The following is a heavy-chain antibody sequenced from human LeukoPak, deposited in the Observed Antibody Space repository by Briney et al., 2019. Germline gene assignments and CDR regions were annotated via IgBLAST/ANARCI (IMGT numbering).Heavy chain of an antibody. CDR1: GFTFSNYG. Sequence: PGGSLRLSCAASGFTFSNYGMHWVRQAPGKGLEWLAVISYDGSNKYYADSVKGRFTISRDNSKNTLYLQMDSLRAEDTAVYYCAKDVDIVVVPAAVDYWGQGTLVTVSS. CDR3: AKDVDIVVVPAAVDY. J-gene: IGHJ4*02. CDR2: ISYDGSNK. D-gene: IGHD2-2*03. V-gene: IGHV3-30*18.